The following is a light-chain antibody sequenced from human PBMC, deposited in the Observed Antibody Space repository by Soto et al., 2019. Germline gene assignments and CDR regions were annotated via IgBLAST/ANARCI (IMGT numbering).Light chain of an antibody. CDR3: SSYTSSSTLGV. J-gene: IGLJ1*01. CDR2: DVS. CDR1: SSDVGGYNY. Sequence: QSALTQHASVSGSPGQSITISCTGTSSDVGGYNYVSWYQQHPGKAPKLMIYDVSNRPSGVSNRFSGSKSGNTASLTISGLQAEDEADYYCSSYTSSSTLGVFGIGTKVTVL. V-gene: IGLV2-14*01.